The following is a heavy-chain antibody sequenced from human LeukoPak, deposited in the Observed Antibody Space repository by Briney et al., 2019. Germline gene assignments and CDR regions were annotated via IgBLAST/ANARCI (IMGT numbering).Heavy chain of an antibody. V-gene: IGHV1-24*01. CDR3: ATAPIVVVPAAIEGVFLFDI. CDR1: GYTLTELS. D-gene: IGHD2-2*01. Sequence: ASVKVSCKVSGYTLTELSMHWVRQAPGKGLEWMGGFDPEDGETIYAQKFQGRVTMTEDTSTDTAYMELSSLRSEDTAVYYCATAPIVVVPAAIEGVFLFDIWGQGTMVTVSS. CDR2: FDPEDGET. J-gene: IGHJ3*02.